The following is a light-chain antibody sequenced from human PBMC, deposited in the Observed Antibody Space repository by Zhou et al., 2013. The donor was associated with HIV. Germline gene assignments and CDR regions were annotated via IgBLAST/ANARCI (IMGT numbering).Light chain of an antibody. J-gene: IGKJ2*01. CDR3: QQYGSSPVT. V-gene: IGKV3-20*01. CDR1: QSVSSSY. CDR2: AAS. Sequence: EIVLTQSPGTLSLSPGERATLSCRASQSVSSSYLAWYQQKPGQAPRLLIYAASSRATGIPDRFSGSGSGTDFTLTISRLEPEDFAVYFCQQYGSSPVTFGQGTKLEIK.